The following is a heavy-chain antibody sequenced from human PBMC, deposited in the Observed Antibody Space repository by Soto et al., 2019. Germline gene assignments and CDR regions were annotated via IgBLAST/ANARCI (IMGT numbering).Heavy chain of an antibody. J-gene: IGHJ5*02. Sequence: GSLRLSCADSGFTFSNYALTWVRQAPGKGLEWVSGITSGGSTDYADSVKGRFTISRDNSKSTLYLQMSSLRADDSAVYYCAKGRSSGWYRWVDPWGQGTLVTVSS. D-gene: IGHD6-19*01. CDR1: GFTFSNYA. V-gene: IGHV3-23*01. CDR2: ITSGGST. CDR3: AKGRSSGWYRWVDP.